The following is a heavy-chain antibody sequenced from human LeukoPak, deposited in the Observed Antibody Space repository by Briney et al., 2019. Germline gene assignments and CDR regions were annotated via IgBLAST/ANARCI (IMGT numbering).Heavy chain of an antibody. D-gene: IGHD2-2*01. V-gene: IGHV4-30-4*07. CDR1: GGTLTSGGYS. Sequence: SETLSLTCAVSGGTLTSGGYSWSWIRQSPGRALEWIGYIYYSGSAYYNPSLKSRVDISFDTSKNQFSLRMTSVTAADSAIYFCARIRISSTSQNYFDPWGQGTLVTVSS. CDR3: ARIRISSTSQNYFDP. CDR2: IYYSGSA. J-gene: IGHJ5*02.